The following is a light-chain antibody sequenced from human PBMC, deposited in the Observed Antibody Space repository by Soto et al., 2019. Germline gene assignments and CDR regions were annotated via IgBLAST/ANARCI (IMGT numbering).Light chain of an antibody. CDR2: YAS. J-gene: IGKJ2*01. CDR1: QSISRW. V-gene: IGKV1-5*01. Sequence: DIQMTQSPSTLSASVGDRVTITCRASQSISRWLVWYQQKPGKAPNLLIYYASSLESGVPSRFSGSGSGTEFSLTISSLQPDDFATYYCQQYSTFSYTFGQGTKLEIK. CDR3: QQYSTFSYT.